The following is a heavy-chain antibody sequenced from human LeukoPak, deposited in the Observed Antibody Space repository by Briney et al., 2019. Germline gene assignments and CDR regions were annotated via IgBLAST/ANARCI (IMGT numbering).Heavy chain of an antibody. Sequence: SVKVSCKASGGTFSSYTISWVRQAPGQGLEWMGRIIPILCIANYAQKFQGRVTITADKSTSTAYMELSSLRSEDTAVYYCARASLDYYGSGSSPTHYYYYYGMDVWGQGTTVTVSS. D-gene: IGHD3-10*01. CDR1: GGTFSSYT. J-gene: IGHJ6*02. CDR2: IIPILCIA. CDR3: ARASLDYYGSGSSPTHYYYYYGMDV. V-gene: IGHV1-69*02.